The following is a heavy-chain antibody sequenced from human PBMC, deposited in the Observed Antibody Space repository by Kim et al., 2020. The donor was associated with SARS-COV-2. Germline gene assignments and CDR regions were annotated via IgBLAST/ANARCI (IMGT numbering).Heavy chain of an antibody. V-gene: IGHV3-21*01. CDR1: GFTFSSYS. J-gene: IGHJ4*02. D-gene: IGHD6-13*01. CDR3: ARDSLIRIAAADFDY. CDR2: ISSSSSYI. Sequence: GGSLRLSCAASGFTFSSYSMNWVRQAPGKGLEWVSSISSSSSYIYYADSVKGRFTISRDNAKNSLYLQMNSLRAEDTAVYYCARDSLIRIAAADFDYWGQGTLVTVSS.